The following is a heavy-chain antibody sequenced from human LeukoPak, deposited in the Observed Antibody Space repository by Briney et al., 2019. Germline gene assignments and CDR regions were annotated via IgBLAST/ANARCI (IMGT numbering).Heavy chain of an antibody. CDR2: ISSSSSYI. CDR3: ARDSIVVVPAARYNWFDP. J-gene: IGHJ5*02. V-gene: IGHV3-21*01. Sequence: PGGSLRLSCAASGFTFSSYSMNWVRQAPGKGLEWVSSISSSSSYIYYADSVKGRFTISRDNAKNSLYLQMNSLRAEDTAVYYCARDSIVVVPAARYNWFDPWGQGTLVTVSS. CDR1: GFTFSSYS. D-gene: IGHD2-2*01.